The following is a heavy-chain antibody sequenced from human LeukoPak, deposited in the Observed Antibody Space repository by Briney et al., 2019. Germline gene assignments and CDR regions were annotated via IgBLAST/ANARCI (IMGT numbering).Heavy chain of an antibody. CDR3: ARLPVGSEPAY. Sequence: PSETLSLTCTVSGDSITSFYWSWIRQPPGKGLEWIVLIFHSGTTDYTPSLKTRVTMSIDTSKNQFSLNLSSVTASDTAVYYCARLPVGSEPAYWGPGTLVTVSS. CDR2: IFHSGTT. CDR1: GDSITSFY. V-gene: IGHV4-59*08. J-gene: IGHJ4*02. D-gene: IGHD6-19*01.